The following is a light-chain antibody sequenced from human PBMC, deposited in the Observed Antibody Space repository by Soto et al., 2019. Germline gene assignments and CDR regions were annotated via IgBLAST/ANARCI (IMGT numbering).Light chain of an antibody. V-gene: IGLV7-43*01. CDR3: LLYYGGAQLGV. J-gene: IGLJ2*01. Sequence: QAVVTQEPSLTVSPGGTVTLTCASSTGAVTSGYYPNWFQQKPGQAPGSLIYSTSNKHSWTPARFSGSLLGGKAALTLSGVQPEDEAEYYCLLYYGGAQLGVFGGGTKLTVL. CDR1: TGAVTSGYY. CDR2: STS.